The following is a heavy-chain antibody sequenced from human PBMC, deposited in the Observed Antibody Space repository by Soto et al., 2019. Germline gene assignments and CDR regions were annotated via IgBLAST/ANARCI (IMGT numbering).Heavy chain of an antibody. CDR2: IYPGDSDT. CDR1: GYSFTSYW. CDR3: ERLFPFRMGYYDTSGYGAFDI. Sequence: GESLKISCKGSGYSFTSYWIGWVRQMPGKGLEWMGIIYPGDSDTRYSPSFQGQVTISADKSISTAYLQWSSLKASDTAMYYFERLFPFRMGYYDTSGYGAFDIWRQATLVTVSS. D-gene: IGHD3-22*01. J-gene: IGHJ3*02. V-gene: IGHV5-51*01.